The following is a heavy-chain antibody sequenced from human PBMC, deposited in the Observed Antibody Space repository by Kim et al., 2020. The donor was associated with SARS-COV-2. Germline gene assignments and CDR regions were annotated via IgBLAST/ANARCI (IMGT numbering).Heavy chain of an antibody. CDR3: ARIAAAGTADCPAFDP. V-gene: IGHV4-39*01. CDR1: GGSISSSSYY. CDR2: IYYSGST. J-gene: IGHJ5*02. D-gene: IGHD6-13*01. Sequence: SETLSLTCTVSGGSISSSSYYWGWIRQPPGKGLEWIGSIYYSGSTYYNPSLKSRVTISVDTSKNQFSLKLSSVTAADTAVYYCARIAAAGTADCPAFDPWGQGTLVTVSS.